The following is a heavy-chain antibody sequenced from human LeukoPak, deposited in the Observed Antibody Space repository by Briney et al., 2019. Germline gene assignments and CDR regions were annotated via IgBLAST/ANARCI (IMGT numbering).Heavy chain of an antibody. CDR2: IRYDGSNK. Sequence: GGSLRLSCAASGFTFSSYGMHWVRQAPGKGLEWVAFIRYDGSNKYYADSVKGRFTISRDNSKNTLYLQMNSLRAEDTAVYYCAVAYCGGDCYSGGYFDYWGQGTLVTVSS. V-gene: IGHV3-30*02. J-gene: IGHJ4*02. CDR1: GFTFSSYG. D-gene: IGHD2-21*01. CDR3: AVAYCGGDCYSGGYFDY.